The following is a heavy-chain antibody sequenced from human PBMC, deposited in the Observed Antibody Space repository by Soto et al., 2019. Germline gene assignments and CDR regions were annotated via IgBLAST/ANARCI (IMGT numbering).Heavy chain of an antibody. D-gene: IGHD7-27*01. CDR1: GGSISSGDYS. CDR3: ARVPGP. Sequence: PXXTLSLTCAVSGGSISSGDYSWNWIRQPPGKGLEWIGYIYYGGSTYYNPSLQSRVTMSVDRSRNQFSLKLNSVTAADTAVYYCARVPGPWGQGTLVTVSS. CDR2: IYYGGST. V-gene: IGHV4-30-2*01. J-gene: IGHJ5*02.